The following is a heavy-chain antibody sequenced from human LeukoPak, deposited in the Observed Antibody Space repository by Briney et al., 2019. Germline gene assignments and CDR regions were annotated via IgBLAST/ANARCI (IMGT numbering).Heavy chain of an antibody. Sequence: PGGSLRLSCAACGFTVSSNCISWVRQAPGMGLEWVSVLCSGGSTYYADSVKGRFTISTDNSKNTLYLQMNSLRAEDTAVYYCARKVGYGYALDYWGQGTLVTVSS. D-gene: IGHD5-18*01. V-gene: IGHV3-53*01. CDR2: LCSGGST. CDR3: ARKVGYGYALDY. J-gene: IGHJ4*02. CDR1: GFTVSSNC.